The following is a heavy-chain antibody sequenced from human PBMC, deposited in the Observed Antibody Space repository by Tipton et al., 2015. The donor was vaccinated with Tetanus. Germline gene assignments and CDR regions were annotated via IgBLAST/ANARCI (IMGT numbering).Heavy chain of an antibody. CDR3: ARDLNTGDGFDT. J-gene: IGHJ3*02. CDR1: GDSISGGGYY. CDR2: IYDSGTT. Sequence: TLSLTCSVSGDSISGGGYYWTWIRQHPGKGLEWIGYIYDSGTTYYHPSFKSRVTISIDMSESQFSLRLTSVTAADTAVYYCARDLNTGDGFDTWGQGTMVTVSS. D-gene: IGHD2-8*02. V-gene: IGHV4-31*03.